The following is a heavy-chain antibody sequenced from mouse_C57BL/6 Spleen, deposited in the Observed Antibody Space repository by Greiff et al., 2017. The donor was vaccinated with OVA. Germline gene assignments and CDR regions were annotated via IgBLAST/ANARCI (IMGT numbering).Heavy chain of an antibody. V-gene: IGHV5-6*01. CDR3: ARHDSLWSNYGYFDV. D-gene: IGHD6-5*01. CDR1: GFTFSSYG. CDR2: ISSGGSYT. J-gene: IGHJ1*03. Sequence: EVKLVESGGDLVKPGGSLKLSCAASGFTFSSYGMSWVRQTPDKRLEWVATISSGGSYTYYPDSVKGRFTISRDNAKNTLYLQMSSLKSEDTAMYYCARHDSLWSNYGYFDVWGTGTTVTVSS.